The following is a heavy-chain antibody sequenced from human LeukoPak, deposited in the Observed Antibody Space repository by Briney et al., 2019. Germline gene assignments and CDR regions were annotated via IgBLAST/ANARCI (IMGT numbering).Heavy chain of an antibody. J-gene: IGHJ4*02. V-gene: IGHV1-69*04. CDR1: GGTFSSYA. CDR3: ASRHCSSTSCYARGYSYGY. Sequence: ASVKVSCKASGGTFSSYAISWVRQAPGQGLEWMGRIIPILGIANYAQKFQGRVTITADKSTSTAYMELSSLRSEDTAVYYCASRHCSSTSCYARGYSYGYWGQGTLVTVSS. CDR2: IIPILGIA. D-gene: IGHD2-2*01.